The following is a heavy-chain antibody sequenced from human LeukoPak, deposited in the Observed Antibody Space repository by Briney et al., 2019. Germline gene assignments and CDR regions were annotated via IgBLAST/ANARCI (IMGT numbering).Heavy chain of an antibody. CDR2: ISSSSSYI. D-gene: IGHD3-10*01. Sequence: GGSLRLSCAASGFTFSSYSMKWVRQAPGKGLEWVSSISSSSSYIYYADSVKGRFTISRDNAKNSLYLQMNSLRAEDTAVYYCARLTSYGSGSPRWGQGTLVTVSS. CDR1: GFTFSSYS. CDR3: ARLTSYGSGSPR. V-gene: IGHV3-21*01. J-gene: IGHJ4*02.